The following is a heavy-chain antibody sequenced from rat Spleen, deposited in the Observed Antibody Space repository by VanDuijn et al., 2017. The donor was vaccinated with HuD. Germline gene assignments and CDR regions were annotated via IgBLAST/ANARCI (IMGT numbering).Heavy chain of an antibody. V-gene: IGHV2-30*01. CDR3: ARDWLDY. CDR1: GFSLTSYN. Sequence: QVQLKESGPDLVQPSQTLSLTCTVSGFSLTSYNVHWVRQPTGKGLEWMGVIWTGGNTAYNSLLKSRLSMSRDISKSQVFLKMNSLQTEDTATCYCARDWLDYWGQGVMVTVSS. J-gene: IGHJ2*01. CDR2: IWTGGNT.